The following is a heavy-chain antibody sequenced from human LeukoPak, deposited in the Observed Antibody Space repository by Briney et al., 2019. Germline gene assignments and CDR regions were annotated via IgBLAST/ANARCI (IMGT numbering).Heavy chain of an antibody. Sequence: SGPTLVKPTQTLTLTCTFSGFSLSTSGVGVGWIRQPPGLALVWLALIYWDDDKRYSPSLRNRLTITKDTSKNQVVLTMTNMDPVDTATYYCAHRLFASGSYRTFDSWGPGTLVTVSS. CDR1: GFSLSTSGVG. CDR2: IYWDDDK. D-gene: IGHD3-10*01. J-gene: IGHJ4*02. CDR3: AHRLFASGSYRTFDS. V-gene: IGHV2-5*02.